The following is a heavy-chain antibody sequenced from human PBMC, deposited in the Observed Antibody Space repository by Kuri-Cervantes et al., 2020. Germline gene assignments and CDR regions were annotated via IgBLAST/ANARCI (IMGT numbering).Heavy chain of an antibody. CDR3: ARGATNYGSGSYDYYYGMDV. J-gene: IGHJ6*02. CDR2: INTNTGNP. D-gene: IGHD3-10*01. CDR1: GYTFTSYA. Sequence: ASVKVSCKASGYTFTSYAMNWVRQAPGQGLEWMGWINTNTGNPTYAQGFTGRFVFSLDTSVSTAYLQISSLKAEDTAVYCCARGATNYGSGSYDYYYGMDVWGQGTTVTVSS. V-gene: IGHV7-4-1*02.